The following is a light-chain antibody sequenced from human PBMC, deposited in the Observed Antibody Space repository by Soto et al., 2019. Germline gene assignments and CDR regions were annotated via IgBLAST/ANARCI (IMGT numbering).Light chain of an antibody. CDR3: QQYGSSQWT. V-gene: IGKV3-20*01. J-gene: IGKJ1*01. CDR2: GAS. CDR1: QSISSSY. Sequence: EVVLTQSPGTLSLSPGERATLSCRASQSISSSYLAWYQQKPGQTPRLLIYGASSRATVIPDRFSGSGSGTDFTLTVSRLEPEDFAVYYCQQYGSSQWTFGQGTKVELK.